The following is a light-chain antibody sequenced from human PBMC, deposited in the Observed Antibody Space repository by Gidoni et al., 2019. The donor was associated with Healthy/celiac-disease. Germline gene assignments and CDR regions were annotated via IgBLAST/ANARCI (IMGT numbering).Light chain of an antibody. CDR3: NARDSSGNHLRV. J-gene: IGLJ3*02. V-gene: IGLV3-19*01. CDR2: GKN. CDR1: SLRSYY. Sequence: LAHSPAVSVALGQTVRITCQGDSLRSYYASWYQQKPGQAPVLVIYGKNNRPSGIPDRFSGSSSGNTASLTITGAQAEDEAEYYCNARDSSGNHLRVFGGGTKLTVL.